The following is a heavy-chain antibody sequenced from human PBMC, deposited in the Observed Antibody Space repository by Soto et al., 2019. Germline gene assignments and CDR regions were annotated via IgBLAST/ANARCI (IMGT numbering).Heavy chain of an antibody. CDR3: ARGESVVVPATPPRYYSYYMDV. V-gene: IGHV4-34*01. D-gene: IGHD2-2*01. Sequence: QVQLQQWGAGLLKPSETLSLTCAVHGGSFTGYYWSWIRQPPGKGLEWIGEVNHSGSTKYNPSHESRVTISVDTSKNQFSLRLTSVTVADTAVYSCARGESVVVPATPPRYYSYYMDVWGVGTKVAVSS. J-gene: IGHJ6*03. CDR2: VNHSGST. CDR1: GGSFTGYY.